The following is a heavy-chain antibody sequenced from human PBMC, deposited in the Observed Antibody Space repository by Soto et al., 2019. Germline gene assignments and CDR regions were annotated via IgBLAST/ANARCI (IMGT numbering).Heavy chain of an antibody. V-gene: IGHV4-31*03. CDR1: GGSISSGGYY. CDR2: IYYSGST. D-gene: IGHD5-12*01. CDR3: AASCVACGGFNYYGMDV. Sequence: QVQLQESGPGLVKPSQTLSLTCTVSGGSISSGGYYWSWIRQHPGKGLEWIGYIYYSGSTYYNPSLKSRVIISVETSKNQFSLKLSSVTAADTAVYYCAASCVACGGFNYYGMDVWGQGTTVTVSS. J-gene: IGHJ6*02.